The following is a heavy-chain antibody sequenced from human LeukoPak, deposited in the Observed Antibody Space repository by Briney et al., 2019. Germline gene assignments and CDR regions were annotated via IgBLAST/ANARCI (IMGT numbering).Heavy chain of an antibody. J-gene: IGHJ4*02. V-gene: IGHV4-38-2*01. CDR1: GYSISSGYY. Sequence: SETLSLTCAVSGYSISSGYYWGWIRQPPGKGLEWIGSIYHSGGTYYNPSLKSRVTISVDTSKNQFSLKLSSVTAADTAVYYCARPGCSGGSCYSEDFDYWGRGTLVTVSS. CDR2: IYHSGGT. CDR3: ARPGCSGGSCYSEDFDY. D-gene: IGHD2-15*01.